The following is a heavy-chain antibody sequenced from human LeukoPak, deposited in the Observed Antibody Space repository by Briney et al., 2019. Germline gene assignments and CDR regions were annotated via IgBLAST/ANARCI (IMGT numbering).Heavy chain of an antibody. D-gene: IGHD1-26*01. J-gene: IGHJ6*03. CDR3: AKWANYYYMDV. V-gene: IGHV3-48*03. Sequence: GGSLRLSCAASGFTFSSYEMNWVRQAPGKGLEWVSYISSSGSTIYYADSVKGRFTISRDNAKNSLYLQINSLRADDTAVYHCAKWANYYYMDVWGKGTTVTVSS. CDR1: GFTFSSYE. CDR2: ISSSGSTI.